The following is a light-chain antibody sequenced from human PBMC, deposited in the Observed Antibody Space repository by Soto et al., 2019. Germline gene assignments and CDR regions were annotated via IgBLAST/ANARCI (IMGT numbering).Light chain of an antibody. V-gene: IGKV1-39*01. CDR2: AAS. J-gene: IGKJ5*01. CDR1: QSISGY. CDR3: QQLHGYPIT. Sequence: DIHMTQSPSSLSASVGDRVTITCRASQSISGYLNWYQQKPGKAPKLLIYAASNFQSGVPSRFSGSGSGTHFTLTISSLQPEDFATYYCQQLHGYPITFGQGTRLEIK.